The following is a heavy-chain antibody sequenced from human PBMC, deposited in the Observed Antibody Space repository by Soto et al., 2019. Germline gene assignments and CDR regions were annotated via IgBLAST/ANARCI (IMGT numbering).Heavy chain of an antibody. CDR2: IIPIFGTA. Sequence: SVKVSCKASGGTFSSYAISWVRQAPGQGLEWMGGIIPIFGTANYAQKFQGRVTITADESTSTAYMELSSLRSEDTAVYYCARENLRRGRDGYNISYYFDYWGQGTLVTVSS. V-gene: IGHV1-69*13. D-gene: IGHD5-12*01. CDR3: ARENLRRGRDGYNISYYFDY. CDR1: GGTFSSYA. J-gene: IGHJ4*02.